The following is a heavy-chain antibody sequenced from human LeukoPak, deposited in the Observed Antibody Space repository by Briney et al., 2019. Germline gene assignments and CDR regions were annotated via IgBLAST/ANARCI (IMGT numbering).Heavy chain of an antibody. CDR2: IYYSRST. D-gene: IGHD3-10*01. V-gene: IGHV4-59*01. CDR3: ARAGLLWFGETYYFDY. J-gene: IGHJ4*02. CDR1: GGSISSYY. Sequence: SETLSLTCTVSGGSISSYYWSWIRQPPGKGLEWMGYIYYSRSTNYNPSLKSRVNISLDTTKNQFSLQLSYVTAADTAVYYCARAGLLWFGETYYFDYWGQGTLVTVSS.